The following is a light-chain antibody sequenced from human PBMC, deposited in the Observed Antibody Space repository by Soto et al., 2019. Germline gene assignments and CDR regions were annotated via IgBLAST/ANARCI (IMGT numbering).Light chain of an antibody. CDR1: QSVSSW. Sequence: DIPMTQSPSTLYASVGDRVTITCRASQSVSSWLAWYQQKPGKAPKVLIYKASNLKDGVPSRFSGSGSGTEFTLTISSLHPDDFATYYCHQYNKYSWTFGQGTKVEVK. J-gene: IGKJ1*01. CDR3: HQYNKYSWT. V-gene: IGKV1-5*03. CDR2: KAS.